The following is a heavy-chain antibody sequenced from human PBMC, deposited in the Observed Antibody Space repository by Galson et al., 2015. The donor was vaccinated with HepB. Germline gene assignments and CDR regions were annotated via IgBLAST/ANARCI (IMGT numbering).Heavy chain of an antibody. Sequence: SLRLSCAASGFTFSSYGMHWVRQAPGKGLEWVAVISYDGSNKYYADSVKGRFTISRDNSKNTLYLQMNSLRAEDTAVYYCAKDGAGLRRWLQLRKGLDYWSQGTLVTVSS. J-gene: IGHJ4*02. V-gene: IGHV3-30*18. D-gene: IGHD5-24*01. CDR3: AKDGAGLRRWLQLRKGLDY. CDR2: ISYDGSNK. CDR1: GFTFSSYG.